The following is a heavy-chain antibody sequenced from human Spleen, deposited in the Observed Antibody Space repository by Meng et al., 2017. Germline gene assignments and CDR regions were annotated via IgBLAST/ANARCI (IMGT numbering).Heavy chain of an antibody. V-gene: IGHV3-23*01. CDR3: AKYSYGLGDYFDY. D-gene: IGHD3-10*01. Sequence: GGSLRLSCAVSGFTFSSYAMNWVRQAPGKGLEWVSVISGNGRSTYYADSVKGRFTISRHNSKNTLYLQVNSLRAEDTALYYCAKYSYGLGDYFDYWGQGALVTVSS. J-gene: IGHJ4*02. CDR2: ISGNGRST. CDR1: GFTFSSYA.